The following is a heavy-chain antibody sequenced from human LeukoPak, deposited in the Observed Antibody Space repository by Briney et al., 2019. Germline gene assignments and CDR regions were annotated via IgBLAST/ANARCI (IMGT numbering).Heavy chain of an antibody. CDR1: GGSVSTGSYY. V-gene: IGHV4-61*09. Sequence: SETLSLTCTVSGGSVSTGSYYWSWIRQPAGRGLEWIGHIHTSGTMNYNASLKSRVRISVETSKNQFSLRLSSVTAADTAVYFCARGILRDYYDSSGFYHRGGVGYWGQETLVTVSS. CDR3: ARGILRDYYDSSGFYHRGGVGY. CDR2: IHTSGTM. J-gene: IGHJ4*02. D-gene: IGHD3-22*01.